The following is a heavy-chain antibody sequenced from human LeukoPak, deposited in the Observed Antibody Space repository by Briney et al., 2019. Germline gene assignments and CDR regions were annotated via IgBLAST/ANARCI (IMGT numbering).Heavy chain of an antibody. CDR3: ARVLTYYDILTGSKRPDYFDY. V-gene: IGHV3-7*01. CDR2: IKQDGSEK. J-gene: IGHJ4*02. D-gene: IGHD3-9*01. Sequence: GSLRLSCAASGFPFSSYWMSWVRQAPGKGLEWVANIKQDGSEKYYVDSVKGRFTISRDNAKNSLYLQMNSLRAEDTAVYYCARVLTYYDILTGSKRPDYFDYWGQGTLVTVSS. CDR1: GFPFSSYW.